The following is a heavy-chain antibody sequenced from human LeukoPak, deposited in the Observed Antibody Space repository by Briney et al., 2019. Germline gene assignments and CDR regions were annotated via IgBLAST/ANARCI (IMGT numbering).Heavy chain of an antibody. Sequence: PGGSLRLSCAASGFTFSSYGKHWVRQAPGKGLEWVAFIRYDGSNKYYADSVKGRFTISRDNSKNTLYLQMNSLRAEDTAVYYCAKDRVGCSGGRCYNWFDPWGQGTLVTVSS. CDR3: AKDRVGCSGGRCYNWFDP. D-gene: IGHD2-15*01. CDR2: IRYDGSNK. CDR1: GFTFSSYG. V-gene: IGHV3-30*02. J-gene: IGHJ5*02.